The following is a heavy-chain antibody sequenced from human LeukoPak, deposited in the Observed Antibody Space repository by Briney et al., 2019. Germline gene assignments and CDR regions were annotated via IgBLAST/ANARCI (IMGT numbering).Heavy chain of an antibody. J-gene: IGHJ4*02. CDR1: GYTLTSYD. Sequence: PGASVKVSCTASGYTLTSYDINWVRQATGQGLEWMGWMNPNSGRTGYAQNFQGRITITRNTSISTAYLELSSLRSDDTAVYYCTRETSSRYFDYWGQGTLVTVSS. CDR2: MNPNSGRT. CDR3: TRETSSRYFDY. V-gene: IGHV1-8*01.